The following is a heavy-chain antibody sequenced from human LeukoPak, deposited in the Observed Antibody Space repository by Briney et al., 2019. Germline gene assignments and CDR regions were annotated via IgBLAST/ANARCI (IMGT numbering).Heavy chain of an antibody. CDR3: ARSGYQANWFDP. Sequence: SQTLSLTCTVSGGSISSGGYYWSWIRQPPGKGLEWIGYIYHSGSTYYNPSLKSRVTISVDRSKNQFSLKLSSVTAADTAVYYCARSGYQANWFDPWGQGTLVTVSS. D-gene: IGHD3-22*01. V-gene: IGHV4-30-2*01. CDR2: IYHSGST. CDR1: GGSISSGGYY. J-gene: IGHJ5*02.